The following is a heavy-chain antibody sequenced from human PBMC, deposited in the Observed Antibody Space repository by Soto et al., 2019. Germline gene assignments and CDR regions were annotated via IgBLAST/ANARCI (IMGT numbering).Heavy chain of an antibody. D-gene: IGHD3-10*01. CDR2: IDNAGTDS. Sequence: EVQLVESGGGLVQPGGSLRLSCAASGFTLSGRSMHWVRQAPGKGLVWVSGIDNAGTDSTYADSVKGRFTSSRDNAKNMLYLQMNSLRVGDTAVYYCARGWFGPDVWGKGTTVTGSS. J-gene: IGHJ6*04. CDR1: GFTLSGRS. V-gene: IGHV3-74*01. CDR3: ARGWFGPDV.